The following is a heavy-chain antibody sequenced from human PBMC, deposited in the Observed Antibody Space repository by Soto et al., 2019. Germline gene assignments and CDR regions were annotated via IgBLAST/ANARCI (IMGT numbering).Heavy chain of an antibody. J-gene: IGHJ4*02. Sequence: PGGSLRLSCTASGFDFSGSEMNWFRQAPGKGLEWVAYITGRSNALFYADSVKGRFSISRDNARNSLFLEMNNLAADDAGIYYCAKVAPFILGSPIWGQGTLVTVSS. CDR3: AKVAPFILGSPI. D-gene: IGHD3-10*01. V-gene: IGHV3-48*03. CDR1: GFDFSGSE. CDR2: ITGRSNAL.